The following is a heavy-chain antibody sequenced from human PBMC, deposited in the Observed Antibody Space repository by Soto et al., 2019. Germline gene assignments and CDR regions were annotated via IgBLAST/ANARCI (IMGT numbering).Heavy chain of an antibody. CDR3: AKAVSTSWGGYYTVDY. D-gene: IGHD3-3*01. CDR2: ISGSGGST. V-gene: IGHV3-23*01. J-gene: IGHJ4*02. Sequence: PGGSLRLSCAASGFTFSSYAMSWVRQAPGKGLEWVSAISGSGGSTYYADSVKGRFTISRDNSKNTLYLQMNSLRAEDTAVYYCAKAVSTSWGGYYTVDYWGQGTLVTVSS. CDR1: GFTFSSYA.